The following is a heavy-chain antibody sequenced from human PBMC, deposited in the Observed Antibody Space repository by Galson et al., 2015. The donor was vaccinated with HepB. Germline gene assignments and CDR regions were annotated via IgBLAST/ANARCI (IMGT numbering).Heavy chain of an antibody. D-gene: IGHD6-13*01. CDR3: ARDAPWEGSSSWGFDY. CDR2: IIPILGIA. CDR1: GGTFSSYT. Sequence: SVKVSCKASGGTFSSYTISWVRQAPGQGLEWMGRIIPILGIANYAQKFQGRVTITADKSTSTAYMELSSLRSEDTAVYYCARDAPWEGSSSWGFDYWGQGTLVTVSS. V-gene: IGHV1-69*04. J-gene: IGHJ4*02.